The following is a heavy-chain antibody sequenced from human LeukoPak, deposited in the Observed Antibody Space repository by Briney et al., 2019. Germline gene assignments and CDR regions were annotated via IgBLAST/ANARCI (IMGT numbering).Heavy chain of an antibody. CDR3: ASPPGGSYRVA. V-gene: IGHV3-30*02. J-gene: IGHJ5*02. CDR2: IQYDGSNV. CDR1: GFSFSNHG. Sequence: GGSLRLSCAASGFSFSNHGMHWVRQAPGKGLEWVAFIQYDGSNVFYGDSVKGRFTISRDNSKNTLYLQMNSLRAEDTAVYYCASPPGGSYRVAWGQGTLVTVSS. D-gene: IGHD3-16*02.